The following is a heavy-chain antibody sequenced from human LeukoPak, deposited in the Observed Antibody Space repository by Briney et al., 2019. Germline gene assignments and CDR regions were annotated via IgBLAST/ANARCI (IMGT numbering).Heavy chain of an antibody. CDR2: ISSSSSTI. Sequence: GGSLRLSCAASGFTFSSYSMNWVRQAPGKGLEWVSYISSSSSTIYYADSVKGRFTISRDNAKNSLYLQMNSLRAEDTAVYYCARSRSSWYPDAFDIWGQGTMVTVSS. J-gene: IGHJ3*02. D-gene: IGHD6-13*01. CDR3: ARSRSSWYPDAFDI. V-gene: IGHV3-48*04. CDR1: GFTFSSYS.